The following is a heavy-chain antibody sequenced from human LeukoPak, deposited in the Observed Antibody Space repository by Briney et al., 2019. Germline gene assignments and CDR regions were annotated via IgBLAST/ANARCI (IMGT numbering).Heavy chain of an antibody. V-gene: IGHV3-48*01. CDR2: IDSSSSTI. D-gene: IGHD5-24*01. CDR3: AKDKARDGYNYADY. Sequence: GGSLRLSCAASGFTFSSYSMNWVRQAPGKGLEWVSYIDSSSSTIHYADSVKGRFTISRDNSKNTLYLQMNSPRAEDTAVYYCAKDKARDGYNYADYWGQGTLVTVSS. CDR1: GFTFSSYS. J-gene: IGHJ4*02.